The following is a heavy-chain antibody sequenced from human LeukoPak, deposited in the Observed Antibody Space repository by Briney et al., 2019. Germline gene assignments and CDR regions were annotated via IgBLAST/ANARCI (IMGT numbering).Heavy chain of an antibody. CDR1: GFTFSDYW. J-gene: IGHJ3*02. V-gene: IGHV3-7*05. CDR3: ARNLRLHTPRAFDI. D-gene: IGHD5-24*01. CDR2: IEEKGSQI. Sequence: QPGGSLRLSCAASGFTFSDYWMNWVRQAPGKGLEWVANIEEKGSQIYYVDSVRGRFTISRDNAKNSLYLQMNSLRAEDTAVYYCARNLRLHTPRAFDIWGQGAMVTVSS.